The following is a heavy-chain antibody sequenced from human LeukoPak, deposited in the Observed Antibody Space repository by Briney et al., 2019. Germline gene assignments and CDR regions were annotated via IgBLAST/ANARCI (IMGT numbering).Heavy chain of an antibody. CDR3: TKGTTVTTPRAFDI. V-gene: IGHV3-23*01. J-gene: IGHJ3*02. D-gene: IGHD4-17*01. Sequence: GGSLRLSCTASGFTFSSYAITWVRQAPGKGLEWVSAISGSGASTYYPDSVKGRFTISRDNSKNTLYLQMNSLRAEDTAVYYCTKGTTVTTPRAFDIWGQGTVVTVSS. CDR1: GFTFSSYA. CDR2: ISGSGAST.